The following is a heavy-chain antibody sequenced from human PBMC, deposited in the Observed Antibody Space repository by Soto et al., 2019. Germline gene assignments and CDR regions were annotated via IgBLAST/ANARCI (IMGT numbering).Heavy chain of an antibody. J-gene: IGHJ6*02. V-gene: IGHV3-23*01. CDR3: AKRPGYYDFWSGYLSMDV. CDR2: ISGSGGST. CDR1: GFTFSSYA. Sequence: GGSLRLSCAASGFTFSSYAMSWVRQAPGKGLEWVSAISGSGGSTYYADSVKGRFTISRDNSKNTLYLQMNSLRAEDTAVYYCAKRPGYYDFWSGYLSMDVWGQGTTVTVSS. D-gene: IGHD3-3*01.